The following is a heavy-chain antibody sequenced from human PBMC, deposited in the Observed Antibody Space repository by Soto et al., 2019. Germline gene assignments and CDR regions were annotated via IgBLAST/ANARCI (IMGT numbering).Heavy chain of an antibody. Sequence: GGSLRLSCAASGFTFSSYAMHWVRQAPGKGLEWVAVISGSGGSTYYADSVKGRFTISRDNSKNTLYLQMNSLRAEDTAVYYCAIDQLGIAVAAPDDAFDIWGKGTMVTVS. J-gene: IGHJ3*02. V-gene: IGHV3-23*01. CDR2: ISGSGGST. CDR1: GFTFSSYA. D-gene: IGHD6-19*01. CDR3: AIDQLGIAVAAPDDAFDI.